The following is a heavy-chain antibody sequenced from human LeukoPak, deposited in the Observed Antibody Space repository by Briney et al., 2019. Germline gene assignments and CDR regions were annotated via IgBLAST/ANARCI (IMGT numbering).Heavy chain of an antibody. Sequence: PSETLSLTCTVSGGSISSGSYYWSWIRQPAGKGLEWIGRIYTSGSTNYNPPLKSRVTISVDTSKNQFSLKLSSVTAADTAVYYCAREGSAYCGGDCYFGVVYWGQGTLVTVSP. CDR1: GGSISSGSYY. CDR3: AREGSAYCGGDCYFGVVY. CDR2: IYTSGST. D-gene: IGHD2-21*01. J-gene: IGHJ4*02. V-gene: IGHV4-61*02.